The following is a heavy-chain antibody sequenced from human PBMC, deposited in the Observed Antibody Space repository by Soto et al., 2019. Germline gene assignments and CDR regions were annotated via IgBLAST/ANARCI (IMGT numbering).Heavy chain of an antibody. Sequence: VQLVESGGGLVQPGRSLRLSCAASGFTFDDYALHWVRRAPGKGLEWVSGINWNSGRIGYADSVKGRFSISRDNAKNSLYLEMNSLGPEDTAFYYCAKGQGAYYSDISSDYTFDHWGQGTLVTVSS. D-gene: IGHD3-22*01. CDR3: AKGQGAYYSDISSDYTFDH. V-gene: IGHV3-9*01. CDR2: INWNSGRI. CDR1: GFTFDDYA. J-gene: IGHJ4*02.